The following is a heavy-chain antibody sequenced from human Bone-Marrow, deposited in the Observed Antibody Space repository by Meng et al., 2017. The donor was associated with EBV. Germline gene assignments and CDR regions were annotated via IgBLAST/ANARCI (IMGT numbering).Heavy chain of an antibody. CDR3: ARAKAAAAGTLIDY. V-gene: IGHV1-2*06. Sequence: QVQQVQVGAEVNKPGASVKVSCKASGYTFTGYYMHWVRQAPGQGLEWMGRINPNSGDTNYAQKFQGRVTMTRDTSISTAYMELSRLRSDDTAVYYCARAKAAAAGTLIDYWGQGTLVTVSS. D-gene: IGHD6-13*01. CDR1: GYTFTGYY. CDR2: INPNSGDT. J-gene: IGHJ4*02.